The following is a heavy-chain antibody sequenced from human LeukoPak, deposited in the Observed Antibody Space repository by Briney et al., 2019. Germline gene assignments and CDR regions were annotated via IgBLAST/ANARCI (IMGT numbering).Heavy chain of an antibody. V-gene: IGHV4-34*01. Sequence: PSETLSLTCAVYGGSFSGYYWSGIRQPPGKGLEWIGEINHSGSTNYNPSLKSRVTISVDTSKNQFSLKLSSVTAADTAVYYCARGQYYDFWSGYSPEFDYWGQGTLVTVSS. CDR3: ARGQYYDFWSGYSPEFDY. J-gene: IGHJ4*02. CDR1: GGSFSGYY. D-gene: IGHD3-3*01. CDR2: INHSGST.